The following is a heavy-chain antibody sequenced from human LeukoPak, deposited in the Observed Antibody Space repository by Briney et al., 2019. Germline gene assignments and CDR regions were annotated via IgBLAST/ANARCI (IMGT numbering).Heavy chain of an antibody. CDR3: ARGRMVRGVLDI. D-gene: IGHD3-10*01. CDR1: GGSFSGYY. CDR2: INHSGST. V-gene: IGHV4-34*01. Sequence: PSETLSLTCAVYGGSFSGYYWSWIRQPPGKGLEWIGEINHSGSTNYNPSLKSRVTISVDTSKNQFSLKLSSVTAADTAVCYCARGRMVRGVLDIWGQGTMVTVSS. J-gene: IGHJ3*02.